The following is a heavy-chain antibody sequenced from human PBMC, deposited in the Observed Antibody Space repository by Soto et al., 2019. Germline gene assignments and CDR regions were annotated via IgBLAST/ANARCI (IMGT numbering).Heavy chain of an antibody. CDR3: ARDRLTDCSSTSCYTRGYYYYGMDV. CDR1: GGSISSYY. CDR2: IYYSGST. Sequence: SETLSLTCTVSGGSISSYYWSWIRQPPGKGLEWIGYIYYSGSTNYNPSLKSRVTISVDTSKNQFSLKLSSVTAADTAVYYCARDRLTDCSSTSCYTRGYYYYGMDVWGQGTTVTVSS. V-gene: IGHV4-59*01. D-gene: IGHD2-2*02. J-gene: IGHJ6*02.